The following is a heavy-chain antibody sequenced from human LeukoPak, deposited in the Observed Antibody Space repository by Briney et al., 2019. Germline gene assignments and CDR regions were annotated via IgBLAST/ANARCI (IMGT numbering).Heavy chain of an antibody. CDR3: ARGRASSSWYYFDY. J-gene: IGHJ4*02. V-gene: IGHV3-21*01. D-gene: IGHD6-13*01. CDR1: GFTFSSYS. CDR2: ISSSSSYI. Sequence: GGSLRLSCAASGFTFSSYSMNWVRQAPGKGLEWVSSISSSSSYIYYADSVKGRFTISRANAKNSLYLQMNSLRAEDTAVYYCARGRASSSWYYFDYWGQGTLVTVSS.